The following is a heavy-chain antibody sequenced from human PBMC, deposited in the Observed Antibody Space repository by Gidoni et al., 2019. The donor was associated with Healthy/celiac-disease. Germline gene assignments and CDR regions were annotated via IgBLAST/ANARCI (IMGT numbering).Heavy chain of an antibody. D-gene: IGHD3-9*01. J-gene: IGHJ4*02. Sequence: KPSETLSLTCTVSGGSISSSSYSWGWIRQPPGKGLEWIGSIYYSGSTYYNPSLKSRVTISVDTSKNQFSLKLSSVTAADTAVYYCACFDWLSVDYWGQGTLVTVSS. CDR3: ACFDWLSVDY. CDR1: GGSISSSSYS. V-gene: IGHV4-39*01. CDR2: IYYSGST.